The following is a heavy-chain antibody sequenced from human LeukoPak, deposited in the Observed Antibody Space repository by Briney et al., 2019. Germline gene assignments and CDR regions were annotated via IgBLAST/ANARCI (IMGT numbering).Heavy chain of an antibody. CDR2: IYYSGST. J-gene: IGHJ4*02. D-gene: IGHD6-13*01. V-gene: IGHV4-39*01. CDR1: GDSISSSSYY. Sequence: PSETLSLTCTVSGDSISSSSYYWGWIRQPPGKGLEWIGSIYYSGSTYYNPSLKSRVTISVDTSKNQFSLKLSSVTAADTAVYYCARLVSAAAGTRVYWGQGTLVTVSS. CDR3: ARLVSAAAGTRVY.